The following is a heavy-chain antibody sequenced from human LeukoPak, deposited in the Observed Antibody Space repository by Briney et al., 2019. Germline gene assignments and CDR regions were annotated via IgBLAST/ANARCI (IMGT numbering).Heavy chain of an antibody. CDR3: ARRAGSYYDC. D-gene: IGHD3-10*01. CDR1: GGSISSLSYY. V-gene: IGHV4-39*01. J-gene: IGHJ4*02. Sequence: SETLSLTCTVSGGSISSLSYYWDWIRQPPGKGPEWIGSIYYSGSTYYNPSLKSRVTISVDTSENQFSLKLSSVTAADTAVYYCARRAGSYYDCWGQGTLVTVSS. CDR2: IYYSGST.